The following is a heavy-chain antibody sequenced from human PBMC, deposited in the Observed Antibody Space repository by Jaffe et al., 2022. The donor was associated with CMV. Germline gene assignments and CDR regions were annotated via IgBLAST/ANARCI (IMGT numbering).Heavy chain of an antibody. V-gene: IGHV3-53*01. D-gene: IGHD2-8*02. CDR1: GFTVRSRY. J-gene: IGHJ5*02. Sequence: EEQLVESGGGLFQPGGSLTLSCAPSGFTVRSRYMSWVRQAPGKGLEWVAVFYTAGSTYYADSVQGRFIISRDDSNNTLSLHVSSLRVEDTGVYYCARATGYPSALDLWGQGTLVTVSS. CDR2: FYTAGST. CDR3: ARATGYPSALDL.